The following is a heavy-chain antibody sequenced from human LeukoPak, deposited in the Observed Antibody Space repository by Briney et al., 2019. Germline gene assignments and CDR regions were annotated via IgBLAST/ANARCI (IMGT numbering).Heavy chain of an antibody. D-gene: IGHD2-15*01. V-gene: IGHV3-15*01. Sequence: PGGSLRLSCAASGLTFNNAWMSWVRQAPGKGLEWVGRIKSKADGGTTDYAAPVKGRFIISRDDSKNTLYLQMNSLKNEDTAVYYCTTGIQVVAATKPFDYWGQGTLVTVSS. CDR1: GLTFNNAW. J-gene: IGHJ4*02. CDR3: TTGIQVVAATKPFDY. CDR2: IKSKADGGTT.